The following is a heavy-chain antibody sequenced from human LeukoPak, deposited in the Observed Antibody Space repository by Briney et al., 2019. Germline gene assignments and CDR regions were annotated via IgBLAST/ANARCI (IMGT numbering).Heavy chain of an antibody. J-gene: IGHJ4*02. D-gene: IGHD3-10*01. CDR2: IYYSGST. CDR3: ARGLMVRGVMGFDY. V-gene: IGHV4-59*08. CDR1: GGSISSYY. Sequence: SETLSLTCTVSGGSISSYYWSWIRQPPGKGLEWIGYIYYSGSTNYNPSLKSRVTISVDTSKNQFSLKLSSVTAADTAVYYCARGLMVRGVMGFDYWGQGTLVTVSS.